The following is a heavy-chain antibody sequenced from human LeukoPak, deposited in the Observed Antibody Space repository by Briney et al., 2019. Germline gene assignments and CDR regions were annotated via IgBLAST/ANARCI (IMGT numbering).Heavy chain of an antibody. V-gene: IGHV4-61*02. Sequence: PSETLSLTCTVSGGSISSGTYYWSWIRQPAGKGLEWIGRIYTSGSTNYNPSLKGRVTISVDTSKNQFSLKLSSVTAADTAVYYCARNDFWSGYSYFDYWGQGTLVTVSS. CDR1: GGSISSGTYY. D-gene: IGHD3-3*01. CDR3: ARNDFWSGYSYFDY. J-gene: IGHJ4*02. CDR2: IYTSGST.